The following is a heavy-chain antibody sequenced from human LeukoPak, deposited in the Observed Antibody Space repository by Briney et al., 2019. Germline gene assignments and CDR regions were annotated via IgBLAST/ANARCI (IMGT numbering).Heavy chain of an antibody. D-gene: IGHD6-19*01. CDR1: GFTFSTYA. J-gene: IGHJ4*02. CDR2: ISGSGGST. V-gene: IGHV3-23*01. CDR3: AKDRQWLVNYYFDY. Sequence: GGSLRLSCAASGFTFSTYAMSWVRQAPGKGPECVSGISGSGGSTDYADSVKGRFTISRDNSKNTLYLQMNSLRAEDTAVYYCAKDRQWLVNYYFDYWGQGTLVTVSS.